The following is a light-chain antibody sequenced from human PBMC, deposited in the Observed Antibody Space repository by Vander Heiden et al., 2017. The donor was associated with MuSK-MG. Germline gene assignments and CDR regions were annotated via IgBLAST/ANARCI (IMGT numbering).Light chain of an antibody. CDR3: QQSYSTPRT. CDR1: QSISSY. V-gene: IGKV1-39*01. CDR2: AAS. Sequence: DIQMTQYPSSLSASVGDRVTITCRASQSISSYLNWYQHKPWKAPKLLIYAASSLQSGVPSRFSGSGSGTDFTLTISSLQPEDFATYYCQQSYSTPRTFGQGTKLEIK. J-gene: IGKJ2*01.